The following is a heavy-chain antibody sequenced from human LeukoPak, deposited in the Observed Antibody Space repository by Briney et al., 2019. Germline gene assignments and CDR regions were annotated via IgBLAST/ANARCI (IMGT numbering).Heavy chain of an antibody. J-gene: IGHJ4*02. CDR2: IKQDGSEK. CDR3: ARDGRGYYDSSGYGDY. CDR1: GFTFSSYW. V-gene: IGHV3-7*01. D-gene: IGHD3-22*01. Sequence: GGSLRLSCAASGFTFSSYWMSWVRQAPGKGLEWVANIKQDGSEKYYVDSVKGRFTISRDNAKNSLYLQMNSLRAEDTAVYYCARDGRGYYDSSGYGDYWGQGTLVIVSS.